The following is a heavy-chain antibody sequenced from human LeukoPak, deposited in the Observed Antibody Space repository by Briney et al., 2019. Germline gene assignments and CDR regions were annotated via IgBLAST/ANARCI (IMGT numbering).Heavy chain of an antibody. J-gene: IGHJ3*02. V-gene: IGHV3-13*01. D-gene: IGHD3-10*01. CDR1: GFTFSNHD. CDR3: AREGFGEFADI. Sequence: GGSLRLSCVASGFTFSNHDMHWVRQATGKGLEWVSAIGTAGKTYYADSVKGRFTISRENAKNSLYLQLNGLRAGDTAVYYCAREGFGEFADIWGQGTMVTVSS. CDR2: IGTAGKT.